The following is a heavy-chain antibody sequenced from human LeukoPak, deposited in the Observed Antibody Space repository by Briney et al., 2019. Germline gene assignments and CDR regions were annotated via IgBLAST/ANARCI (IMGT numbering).Heavy chain of an antibody. V-gene: IGHV4-39*01. J-gene: IGHJ4*02. CDR1: GGSISSNSYY. D-gene: IGHD3-10*01. Sequence: SETLSLTCTVSGGSISSNSYYWGWIRQPPGKGLEWIGSIYYSGSTYYNPSLKNRLTISVDTSKNQFSLKLSSVTAADTAVYYCARTRYYYGSRSYGAPYYFDYWGQGTLVTVSS. CDR3: ARTRYYYGSRSYGAPYYFDY. CDR2: IYYSGST.